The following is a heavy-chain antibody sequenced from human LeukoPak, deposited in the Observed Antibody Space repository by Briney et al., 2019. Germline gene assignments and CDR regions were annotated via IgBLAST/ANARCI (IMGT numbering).Heavy chain of an antibody. CDR3: AKDRDYGDYPSAYYYYMDV. D-gene: IGHD4-17*01. V-gene: IGHV3-30*02. J-gene: IGHJ6*03. CDR1: GFTVITND. CDR2: IRYDGTNK. Sequence: GGSLRLSCAASGFTVITNDMTWVRQAPGKGLEWVAFIRYDGTNKWYADSVKGRFTISRDNSKNMLYLQMNSLRAEDTAVYHCAKDRDYGDYPSAYYYYMDVWGKGTTVTVSS.